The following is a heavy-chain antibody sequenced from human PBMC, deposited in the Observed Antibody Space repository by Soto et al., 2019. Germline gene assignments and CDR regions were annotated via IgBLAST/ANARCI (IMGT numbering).Heavy chain of an antibody. V-gene: IGHV3-64D*06. CDR3: VKLDRLDHYYYYGMDV. D-gene: IGHD1-1*01. CDR2: ISSNGGST. Sequence: GGSLRLSCSASGFTFSSSAMHWVRQAPGKGLEYVSAISSNGGSTYYADSVKGRFTISRDNSKNTLYLQMSSLRAEDTAVYYCVKLDRLDHYYYYGMDVWGQGTTVTVSS. CDR1: GFTFSSSA. J-gene: IGHJ6*02.